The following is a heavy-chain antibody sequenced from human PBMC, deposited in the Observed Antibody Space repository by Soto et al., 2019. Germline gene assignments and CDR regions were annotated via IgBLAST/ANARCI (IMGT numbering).Heavy chain of an antibody. D-gene: IGHD6-13*01. V-gene: IGHV1-3*01. J-gene: IGHJ4*02. CDR1: GYTFTSYA. CDR2: INAGNGNT. Sequence: ASVKVSCKASGYTFTSYAMHWVRQAPGQRLEWMGWINAGNGNTKYSQKFQGRVTITRDTSASTAYMELSSLRSEDTAVYYCARVPGIAAAGGDYWGQGTLVTVS. CDR3: ARVPGIAAAGGDY.